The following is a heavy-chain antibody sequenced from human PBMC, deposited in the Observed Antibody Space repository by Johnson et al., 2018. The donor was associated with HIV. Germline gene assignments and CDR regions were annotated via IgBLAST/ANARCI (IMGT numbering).Heavy chain of an antibody. CDR2: INWNGGST. CDR3: ARDGGETIVVVIAGRPPEDHDAFDI. V-gene: IGHV3-20*04. CDR1: GFTFDDYD. Sequence: VQLVESGGGLVKPGGSLRLSCAASGFTFDDYDMSWVRQAPGKGLEWVSGINWNGGSTGYADSVKGRFTISRDNAKNSLYLQMNSLRAEDTALYYCARDGGETIVVVIAGRPPEDHDAFDIWGQGTMVTVSS. D-gene: IGHD2-21*01. J-gene: IGHJ3*02.